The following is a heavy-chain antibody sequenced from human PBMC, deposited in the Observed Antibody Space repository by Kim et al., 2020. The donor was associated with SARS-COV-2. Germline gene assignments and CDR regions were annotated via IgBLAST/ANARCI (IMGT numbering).Heavy chain of an antibody. CDR2: IYDSGST. D-gene: IGHD6-13*01. CDR1: GGSISYYY. CDR3: ARSQVAVARFAFDY. V-gene: IGHV4-59*13. J-gene: IGHJ4*02. Sequence: SETLSLTCTVSGGSISYYYWSWTRQPPGKGLEWIGYIYDSGSTNYNPSLKSRVTISVDTSKNQFSLKLSSVTAADTAVYYCARSQVAVARFAFDYWGQGTLVTGSS.